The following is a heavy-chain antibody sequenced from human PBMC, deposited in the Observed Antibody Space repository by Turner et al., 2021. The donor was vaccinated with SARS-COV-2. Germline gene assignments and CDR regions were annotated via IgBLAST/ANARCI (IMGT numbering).Heavy chain of an antibody. CDR1: GFTVSSNY. V-gene: IGHV3-66*01. J-gene: IGHJ4*02. Sequence: EVQLVESGGGLVQPGGSLSLSCAASGFTVSSNYMSWVRQAPGKGLEWVSIIYSGGTTYYADSVKGRFTISRDNSKNTLYLQMNSLSAEDTAVYYCARGDSSSWLTYWGQGTLVTVSS. CDR3: ARGDSSSWLTY. D-gene: IGHD6-13*01. CDR2: IYSGGTT.